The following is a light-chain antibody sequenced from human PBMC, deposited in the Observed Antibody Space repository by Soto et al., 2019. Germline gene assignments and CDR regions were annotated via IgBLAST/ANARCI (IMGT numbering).Light chain of an antibody. V-gene: IGLV2-11*01. CDR3: CSYAGSNTLV. J-gene: IGLJ2*01. CDR1: IRDIGGYNF. Sequence: QSALTQPRSVSGSPGQSITISCSGTIRDIGGYNFISWYQQHPGTAPKIIIYDVSKRPSGVPVRFSGSTSGNTASLTISGLQAEDDAFYYCCSYAGSNTLVFGGGTKLTVL. CDR2: DVS.